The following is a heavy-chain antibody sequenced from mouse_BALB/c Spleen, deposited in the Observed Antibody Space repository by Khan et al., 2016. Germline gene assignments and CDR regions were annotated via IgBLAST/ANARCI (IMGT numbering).Heavy chain of an antibody. J-gene: IGHJ4*01. CDR2: ISYSGST. Sequence: EVKLLESGPGLVKPSQSLSLTCTVTGYSITSDYAWNWIRQFPGNKLEWMGYISYSGSTSYNPSLKSRISITRDTSKNQFFLQLNSVTTEDTATYYCAREDYDGAMDYWGQGTSVTVSS. D-gene: IGHD2-4*01. V-gene: IGHV3-2*02. CDR3: AREDYDGAMDY. CDR1: GYSITSDYA.